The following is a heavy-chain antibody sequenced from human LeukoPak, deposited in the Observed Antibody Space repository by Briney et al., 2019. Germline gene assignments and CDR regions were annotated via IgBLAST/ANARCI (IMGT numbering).Heavy chain of an antibody. J-gene: IGHJ3*02. Sequence: PGRSLRLSCAASGFTFDDYAMHWVRQAPGKGLEWVSGISWNSGSIGYADSVKGRFTISRDNAKNSLYLQMNSLRAEDMALYYCAKDRNHYYFDAFDIWGQGTVVTVPS. D-gene: IGHD2/OR15-2a*01. V-gene: IGHV3-9*03. CDR1: GFTFDDYA. CDR3: AKDRNHYYFDAFDI. CDR2: ISWNSGSI.